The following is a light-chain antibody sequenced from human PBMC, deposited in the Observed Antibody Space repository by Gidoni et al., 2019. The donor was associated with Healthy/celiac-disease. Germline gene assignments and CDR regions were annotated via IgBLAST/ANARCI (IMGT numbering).Light chain of an antibody. Sequence: AIQMHQSPSCLSASVGARVNITCRASQDIIKYLCWYQQKPWKAPKLLIYAACSLISGVPSRFSCSGSGTDLPLTISSLQPEDFATYYCLQDYNYPITFGQGTRLEIK. CDR3: LQDYNYPIT. CDR2: AAC. V-gene: IGKV1-6*01. CDR1: QDIIKY. J-gene: IGKJ5*01.